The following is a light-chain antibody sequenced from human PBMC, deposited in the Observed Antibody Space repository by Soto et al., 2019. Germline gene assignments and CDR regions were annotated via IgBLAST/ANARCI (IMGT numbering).Light chain of an antibody. CDR3: QQYSSYPRT. J-gene: IGKJ5*01. V-gene: IGKV1-16*01. CDR2: IAS. CDR1: QGIGNF. Sequence: DIQMTQSPSSLSASVGDRVTITCRASQGIGNFLAWYQHKPGQAPKSLIKIASFLQSGVPSRFGGSGSETEFTLTISSLQPEDFATYYCQQYSSYPRTFGQGTRLEIK.